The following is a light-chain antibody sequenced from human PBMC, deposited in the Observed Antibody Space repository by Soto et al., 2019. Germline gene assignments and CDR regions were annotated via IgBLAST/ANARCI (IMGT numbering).Light chain of an antibody. Sequence: EIVLTQSPGTLSLSPGERATLSCRASQSVSSNYLAWYQQKPGQAPRLLIYGASSRATGIPDRFSGSGSGTGFTLTISRLEPEDFAVYYCQQYGSSPQTFGQGTKVEIK. V-gene: IGKV3-20*01. CDR1: QSVSSNY. CDR2: GAS. CDR3: QQYGSSPQT. J-gene: IGKJ1*01.